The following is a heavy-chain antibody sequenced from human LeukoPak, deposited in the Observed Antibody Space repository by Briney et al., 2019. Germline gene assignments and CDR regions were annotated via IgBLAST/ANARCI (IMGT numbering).Heavy chain of an antibody. CDR2: IYSGGNT. D-gene: IGHD3-10*01. Sequence: GGSLRLSCAVSGFTVSTNYMNWVRQAPGKGLEWVSVIYSGGNTYYADSVKGRFTISRDNSKNTLFLQMDSLRAEDTAMYYCARDFFGWSYDVSDIWGRGTMVTVSS. CDR1: GFTVSTNY. CDR3: ARDFFGWSYDVSDI. J-gene: IGHJ3*02. V-gene: IGHV3-53*01.